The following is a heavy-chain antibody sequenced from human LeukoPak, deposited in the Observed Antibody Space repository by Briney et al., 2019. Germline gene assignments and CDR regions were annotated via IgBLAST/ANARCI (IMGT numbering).Heavy chain of an antibody. Sequence: PGGSLRLSCAASGFIFSSYAMSWVRQAPGKGLEWVSTVSGGGGTTYYVDSVKGRFTISRDNSKNTLYLQMNSLRAEDTAVYYCAKGSMVITNNFFDPWGEGTQVTVS. CDR3: AKGSMVITNNFFDP. D-gene: IGHD3-22*01. J-gene: IGHJ5*02. CDR2: VSGGGGTT. CDR1: GFIFSSYA. V-gene: IGHV3-23*01.